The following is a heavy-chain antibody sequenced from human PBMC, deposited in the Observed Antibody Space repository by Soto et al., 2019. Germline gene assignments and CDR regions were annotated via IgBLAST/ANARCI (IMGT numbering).Heavy chain of an antibody. CDR2: LNWNSVTA. CDR1: GFNFGDYA. CDR3: VKDKSGAYSALNYDC. Sequence: GGSLRLSCAASGFNFGDYAMHWVRQGPGKGLEWVSGLNWNSVTAGYADSVKGRFSISRDNGKYALYLQMTSLRPEDTGLYYCVKDKSGAYSALNYDCRGQGTMVPVPS. V-gene: IGHV3-9*01. D-gene: IGHD1-26*01. J-gene: IGHJ4*02.